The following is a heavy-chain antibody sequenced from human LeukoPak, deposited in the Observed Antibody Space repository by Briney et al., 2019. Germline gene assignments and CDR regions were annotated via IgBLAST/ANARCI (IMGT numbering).Heavy chain of an antibody. V-gene: IGHV3-23*01. CDR3: AKRDSSGSYYFDY. J-gene: IGHJ4*02. CDR1: GFTFSSYS. D-gene: IGHD3-22*01. CDR2: INSYGAYT. Sequence: GGSLRLSCAASGFTFSSYSMNWVRQAPGKGLEWVSTINSYGAYTYYADSVRGRFTISRDNSKNTLYLQMNSLRAEDTAVFYCAKRDSSGSYYFDYWGQGTLVTVSS.